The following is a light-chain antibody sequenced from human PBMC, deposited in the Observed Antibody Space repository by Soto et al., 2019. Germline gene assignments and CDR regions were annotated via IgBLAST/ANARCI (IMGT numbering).Light chain of an antibody. V-gene: IGKV1-39*01. Sequence: DIQMTQSPSSLSASVGDRVTITCRASQTISSYLNWYQQKPGKAPKLLIYAASSLQSGVPSRFSGSGSGTDFTLTISSLQPEDFATYYCQQSYSTITFGQGRRLEIK. J-gene: IGKJ5*01. CDR1: QTISSY. CDR3: QQSYSTIT. CDR2: AAS.